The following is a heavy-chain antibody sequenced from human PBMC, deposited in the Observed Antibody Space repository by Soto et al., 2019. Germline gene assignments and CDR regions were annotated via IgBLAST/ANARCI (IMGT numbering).Heavy chain of an antibody. V-gene: IGHV3-23*01. CDR2: ISTGGGAS. CDR3: ANGAMTTKGLYN. D-gene: IGHD4-4*01. CDR1: GFTFSSYA. Sequence: GGSLRLSCEASGFTFSSYAMSWVRQAPGKGLEWVSSISTGGGASHYADSVEGRFTISRENSKNTLYLQMNSLRADDTAVYYCANGAMTTKGLYNWGRGILVTVSS. J-gene: IGHJ4*02.